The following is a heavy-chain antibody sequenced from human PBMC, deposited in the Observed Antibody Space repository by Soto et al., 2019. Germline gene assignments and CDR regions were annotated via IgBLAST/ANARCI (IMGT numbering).Heavy chain of an antibody. CDR3: ARDEQQWRGFDY. D-gene: IGHD6-19*01. V-gene: IGHV4-4*07. Sequence: SETLSLTCTVSGGSISSYYWTWIRQPAGKGLEWIGRIYSSGSTNYNPSLKSRVTMSVDTSKNQFSLKLSSVTAADTAVYYCARDEQQWRGFDYWGRGTLVTVSS. CDR2: IYSSGST. CDR1: GGSISSYY. J-gene: IGHJ4*02.